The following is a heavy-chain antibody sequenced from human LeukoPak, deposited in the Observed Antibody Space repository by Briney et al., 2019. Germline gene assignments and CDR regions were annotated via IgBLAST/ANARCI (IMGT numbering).Heavy chain of an antibody. J-gene: IGHJ4*02. CDR1: GFTFSSYW. V-gene: IGHV3-74*01. CDR2: INSDGSST. CDR3: AREGITMVRGSYFDY. D-gene: IGHD3-10*01. Sequence: PGGSLRLSCAASGFTFSSYWMHWVRQAPGKGLVWVSRINSDGSSTSYADSVKGRFTISRGNAKNTLYLQMNSLRAEDTAVYYCAREGITMVRGSYFDYWGQGTLVTVSS.